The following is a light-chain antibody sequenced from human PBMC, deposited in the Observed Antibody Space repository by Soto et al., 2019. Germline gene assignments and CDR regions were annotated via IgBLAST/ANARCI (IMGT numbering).Light chain of an antibody. CDR1: QSISSW. CDR3: EHYTSYSEE. J-gene: IGKJ1*01. CDR2: KXS. Sequence: DVQMTLSPSTLSASVEDRVTITCRARQSISSWLAWYQQKPGKAXXXLXXKXSTLKSGVPSRFSGSGSEAEFTITSCSLQPDDFASYYREHYTSYSEEFGQGPKVDFK. V-gene: IGKV1-5*03.